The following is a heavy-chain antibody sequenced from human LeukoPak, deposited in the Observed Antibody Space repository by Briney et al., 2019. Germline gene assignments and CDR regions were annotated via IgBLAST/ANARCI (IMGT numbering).Heavy chain of an antibody. Sequence: GQSLQISSQAPGFVFTNYWTGWARQMPGKGLEWMGIIYPRDSDTRYSPSFQGQVTVSADKSISTAYLQWNTSETSDTAMNYCARRQYSGYDFDFWGQGTLVTVSS. CDR3: ARRQYSGYDFDF. V-gene: IGHV5-51*01. D-gene: IGHD5-12*01. CDR1: GFVFTNYW. J-gene: IGHJ4*02. CDR2: IYPRDSDT.